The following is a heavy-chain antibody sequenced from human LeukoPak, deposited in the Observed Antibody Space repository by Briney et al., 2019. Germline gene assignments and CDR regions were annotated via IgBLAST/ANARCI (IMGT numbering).Heavy chain of an antibody. CDR1: GYTFTSYG. CDR3: AIVVARDYYYMDV. CDR2: ISAYNGNT. D-gene: IGHD2-2*01. J-gene: IGHJ6*03. Sequence: GASVKVSCKASGYTFTSYGVSWVRQAPGQGLAWMGWISAYNGNTNYAQKLQGRVTMTTDTSTSTAYMELRSLRSDDTAVYYCAIVVARDYYYMDVWGKGTTVTVSS. V-gene: IGHV1-18*01.